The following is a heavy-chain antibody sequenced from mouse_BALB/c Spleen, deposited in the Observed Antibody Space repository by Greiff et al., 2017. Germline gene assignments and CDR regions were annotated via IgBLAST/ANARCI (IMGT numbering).Heavy chain of an antibody. CDR1: GFTFSSYG. CDR2: INSNGGST. D-gene: IGHD2-4*01. J-gene: IGHJ3*01. Sequence: VQLKESGGGLVQPGGSLKLSCAASGFTFSSYGMSWVRQTPDKRLELVATINSNGGSTYYPDSVKGRFTISRDNAKNTLYLQMSSLKSEDTAMYYCARDPDYFAYWGQGTLVTVSA. V-gene: IGHV5-6-3*01. CDR3: ARDPDYFAY.